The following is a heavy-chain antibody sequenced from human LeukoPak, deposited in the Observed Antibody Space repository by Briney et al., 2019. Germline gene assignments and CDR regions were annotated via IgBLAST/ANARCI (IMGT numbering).Heavy chain of an antibody. J-gene: IGHJ4*02. CDR3: AAPGYKYGYVLDH. V-gene: IGHV1-2*02. D-gene: IGHD5-18*01. CDR2: ISPNNGDT. Sequence: ASVKVSCKASGYTFTGYYMHWVRQAPGQGPEWMGWISPNNGDTRYSQKFQGRVTMTTDTSISTAYMELSGLTSDDTAVYYCAAPGYKYGYVLDHWGQGTLDTVSS. CDR1: GYTFTGYY.